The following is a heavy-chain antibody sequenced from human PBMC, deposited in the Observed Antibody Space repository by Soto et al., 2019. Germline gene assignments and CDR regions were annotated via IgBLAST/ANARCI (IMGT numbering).Heavy chain of an antibody. Sequence: SETLSLTCTVSGGSISSGDYYWSWIRQPPGKGLEWIGYIYYSGSTYYNPSLKSRVTISVDTSKNQFSLKQSSVTAADTAVYYCARALTQLWPHYYYGLDVWGQGTAVTVSS. CDR3: ARALTQLWPHYYYGLDV. CDR2: IYYSGST. CDR1: GGSISSGDYY. V-gene: IGHV4-30-4*01. D-gene: IGHD5-18*01. J-gene: IGHJ6*02.